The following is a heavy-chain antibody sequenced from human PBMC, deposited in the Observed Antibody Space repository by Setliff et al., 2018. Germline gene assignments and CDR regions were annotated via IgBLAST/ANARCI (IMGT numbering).Heavy chain of an antibody. D-gene: IGHD3-9*01. J-gene: IGHJ6*02. CDR1: GFTFSSYG. CDR3: AKHGADNDFLTGYNFYYDMDV. V-gene: IGHV3-30*02. CDR2: IRCDGSNK. Sequence: PGGSLRLSCAASGFTFSSYGMHWVRQAPGKGLEWVAFIRCDGSNKYYAESVKGRFTIPRDNSKNTLYLQMNSLRAGDTAVYYCAKHGADNDFLTGYNFYYDMDVWGQGTTVTVSS.